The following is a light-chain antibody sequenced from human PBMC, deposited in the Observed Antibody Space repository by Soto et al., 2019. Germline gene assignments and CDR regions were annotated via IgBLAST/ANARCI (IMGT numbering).Light chain of an antibody. J-gene: IGKJ4*01. V-gene: IGKV1-39*01. CDR2: AAS. CDR3: QQSYSTS. CDR1: QSISSY. Sequence: DLQMTQSPSSLSASVGDRVTITCRASQSISSYLNWYQQKPGKAPKLLIYAASSLQSGVPSRFSGSGSGTDFTLHISSLQPEDFATYYCQQSYSTSFGGGTKVEIK.